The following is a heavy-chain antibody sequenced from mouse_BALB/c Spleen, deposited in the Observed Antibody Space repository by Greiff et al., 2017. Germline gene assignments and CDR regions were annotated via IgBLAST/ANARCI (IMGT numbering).Heavy chain of an antibody. CDR2: IWAGGST. CDR1: GFSLTSYG. CDR3: ARDRYGYYVDGFAY. J-gene: IGHJ3*01. V-gene: IGHV2-9*02. D-gene: IGHD2-3*01. Sequence: VQRVESGPGLVAPSQSLSITCTVSGFSLTSYGVHWVRQPPGKGLEWLGVIWAGGSTNYNSALMSRLSISKDNSKSQVFLKMNSLQTDDTAMYYCARDRYGYYVDGFAYWGQGTLVTVSA.